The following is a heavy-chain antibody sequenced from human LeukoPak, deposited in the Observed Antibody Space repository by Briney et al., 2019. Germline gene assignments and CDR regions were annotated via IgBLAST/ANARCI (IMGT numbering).Heavy chain of an antibody. CDR1: GYTFVDYG. CDR3: AKDGGPAMVTNWDYYGMDV. J-gene: IGHJ6*04. CDR2: ISGHNDDT. V-gene: IGHV1-18*01. Sequence: ASVKVSCKASGYTFVDYGIGWVRQAPGQGLEWMGWISGHNDDTKYAQKFQDRVTLNTDTSTTTAYMELRSLRSDDTAVYYCAKDGGPAMVTNWDYYGMDVWGKGTTVIVSS. D-gene: IGHD5-18*01.